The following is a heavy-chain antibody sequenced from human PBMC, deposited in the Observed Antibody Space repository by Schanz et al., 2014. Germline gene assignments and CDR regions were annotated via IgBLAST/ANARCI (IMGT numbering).Heavy chain of an antibody. CDR3: AKDRSWDYDSSGYFDY. J-gene: IGHJ4*02. Sequence: EVQLLESGGGLVQPGGSLRLSCAASGFTFSSYAMSWVRQAPGKGLEWVSAISGGGGTTYYADSVKGRFTISRDNSKNTLYLQMNNLRAEDTAVYYCAKDRSWDYDSSGYFDYWGQGTLVNVSS. CDR2: ISGGGGTT. CDR1: GFTFSSYA. D-gene: IGHD3-22*01. V-gene: IGHV3-23*01.